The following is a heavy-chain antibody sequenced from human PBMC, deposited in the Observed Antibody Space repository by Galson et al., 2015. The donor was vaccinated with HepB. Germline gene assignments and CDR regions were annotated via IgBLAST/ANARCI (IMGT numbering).Heavy chain of an antibody. CDR2: ISYDGSNN. Sequence: SLRLSCAASGFTFSSYGMHWVRQAPGKGLEWVAVISYDGSNNYYADSVKGRFTISRDNSKNTLYLQMNSLRAEDTAVYYCAKALAVAGDYWGQGTLVTVSS. CDR1: GFTFSSYG. V-gene: IGHV3-30*18. D-gene: IGHD6-19*01. J-gene: IGHJ4*02. CDR3: AKALAVAGDY.